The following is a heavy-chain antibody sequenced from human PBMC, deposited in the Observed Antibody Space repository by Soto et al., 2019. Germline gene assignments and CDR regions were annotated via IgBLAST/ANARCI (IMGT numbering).Heavy chain of an antibody. CDR1: RFTVSSRSYS. D-gene: IGHD3-22*01. CDR3: ARAKVVAYRYDTSGYYTTFDF. J-gene: IGHJ4*02. Sequence: SETLSLTGPVSRFTVSSRSYSWSWIRLPPGKGLEWIGYIHDSGSTTYNPSLKSRVTISVDTSKNQFSLKLNSVTSADTAVYYCARAKVVAYRYDTSGYYTTFDFWGQGALVSVSS. CDR2: IHDSGST. V-gene: IGHV4-61*01.